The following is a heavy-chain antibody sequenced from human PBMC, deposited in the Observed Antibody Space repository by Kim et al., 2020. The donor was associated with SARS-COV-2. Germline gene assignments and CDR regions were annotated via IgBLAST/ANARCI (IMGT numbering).Heavy chain of an antibody. Sequence: GGSLRLSCAASGFTFRDHWMSWVRQAPGKGLEWVAHIKHDGSETNYAASVKGRFTISRYNGKNALYLRLNSLRDEVTAVYYCPRLGYSSGTYFGMDVWGQGTTVTVS. CDR3: PRLGYSSGTYFGMDV. D-gene: IGHD3-10*01. CDR1: GFTFRDHW. V-gene: IGHV3-7*03. J-gene: IGHJ6*02. CDR2: IKHDGSET.